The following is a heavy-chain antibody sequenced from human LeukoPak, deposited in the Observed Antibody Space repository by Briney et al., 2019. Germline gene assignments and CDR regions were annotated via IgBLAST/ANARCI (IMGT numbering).Heavy chain of an antibody. J-gene: IGHJ4*02. CDR3: TRSQAYSGYAEGFDY. V-gene: IGHV3-49*04. CDR1: VFTFGDYA. CDR2: IRSKAYGGTT. D-gene: IGHD5-12*01. Sequence: GGSLRLSCTASVFTFGDYAMSWVGQAPGRGVEWVGFIRSKAYGGTTEYAASVKGRFTISRDDSKSIAYLQMNSLKTEDTAVYYCTRSQAYSGYAEGFDYWGQGTLVTVSS.